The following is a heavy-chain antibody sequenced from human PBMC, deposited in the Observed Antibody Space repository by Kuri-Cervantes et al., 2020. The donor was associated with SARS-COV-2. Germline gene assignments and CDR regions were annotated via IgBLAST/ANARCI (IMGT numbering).Heavy chain of an antibody. D-gene: IGHD3-3*01. CDR3: ARQMMSSITIFGVVITRNWFDP. J-gene: IGHJ5*02. Sequence: GSLRLSCAASGFTFSRYAMHWVRQPPGKGLEWIGSIYYSGSTYYNPSLKSRVTISVDTSKNQFSLKLSSVTAADTAVYYCARQMMSSITIFGVVITRNWFDPWGQGTLVTVSS. CDR2: IYYSGST. V-gene: IGHV4-39*01. CDR1: GFTFSRYA.